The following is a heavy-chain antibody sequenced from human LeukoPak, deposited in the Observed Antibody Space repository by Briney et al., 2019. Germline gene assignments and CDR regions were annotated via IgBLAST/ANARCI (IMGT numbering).Heavy chain of an antibody. V-gene: IGHV3-53*01. J-gene: IGHJ4*02. CDR2: IYSSGST. Sequence: GGSLRLSCAASGFTVSSNYMSWVRQAPGRGVEWVSVIYSSGSTYYTDSVKGRFTISRDKSKNTLYLQMNSLRAEDTAVYYCATAFNSPFYGENWGQGTLVTVSS. CDR1: GFTVSSNY. D-gene: IGHD2/OR15-2a*01. CDR3: ATAFNSPFYGEN.